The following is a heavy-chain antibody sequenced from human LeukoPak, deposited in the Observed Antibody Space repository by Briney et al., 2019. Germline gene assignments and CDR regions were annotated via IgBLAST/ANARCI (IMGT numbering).Heavy chain of an antibody. Sequence: SETLSLTCTVSGGSISSSSYYWGWIRQPPGKGLEWIGSIYYSGSTYYNPSLKSRVTISVGTSKNQFSLKLSSVTAADTAVYYCARRPFTATLWLFGYMDVWGKGSTVTVSS. CDR3: ARRPFTATLWLFGYMDV. V-gene: IGHV4-39*01. D-gene: IGHD3-22*01. CDR1: GGSISSSSYY. CDR2: IYYSGST. J-gene: IGHJ6*03.